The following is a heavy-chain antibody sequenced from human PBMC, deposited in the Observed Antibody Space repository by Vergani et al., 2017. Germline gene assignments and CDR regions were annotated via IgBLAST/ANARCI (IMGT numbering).Heavy chain of an antibody. CDR2: IIPIFGTA. CDR1: GGTFSSYA. Sequence: QVQLVQSGAEVKKPGSSVKVSCKASGGTFSSYAISWVRQAPGQGLEWMGGIIPIFGTANYAQKFQGRVTITADESTSTAYMELSSLRSEDTAVYYCARVGGAPLVDTAMVVSIPGEQWYGMDVWGQGTTVTVSS. CDR3: ARVGGAPLVDTAMVVSIPGEQWYGMDV. J-gene: IGHJ6*02. V-gene: IGHV1-69*01. D-gene: IGHD5-18*01.